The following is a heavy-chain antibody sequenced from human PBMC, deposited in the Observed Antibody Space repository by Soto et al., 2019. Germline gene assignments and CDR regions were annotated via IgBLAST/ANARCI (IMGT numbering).Heavy chain of an antibody. Sequence: AVKFSCRTSAGTCSRHTISLVRLGVGQGLEWMGGIIPIFGTANYEKKFKGRVTITADESTSKAYMELSSLRSEDTAVYYCASFATSGSYHYYFDYWGQGILVTVS. D-gene: IGHD1-26*01. J-gene: IGHJ4*02. V-gene: IGHV1-69*01. CDR2: IIPIFGTA. CDR3: ASFATSGSYHYYFDY. CDR1: AGTCSRHT.